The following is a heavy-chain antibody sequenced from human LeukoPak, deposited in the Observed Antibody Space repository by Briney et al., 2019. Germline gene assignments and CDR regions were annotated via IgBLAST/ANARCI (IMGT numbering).Heavy chain of an antibody. D-gene: IGHD2/OR15-2a*01. CDR1: GFIFDDYA. CDR3: VKDHPALSR. V-gene: IGHV3-43*02. J-gene: IGHJ4*02. Sequence: GGSLRLSCAASGFIFDDYAMHWVRQAPGKGLEWVSLITGDGGRIYYADSVKGRFTIARDNSKNSLYLQMNSLRTEDSALYYCVKDHPALSRWGQGTLATVSS. CDR2: ITGDGGRI.